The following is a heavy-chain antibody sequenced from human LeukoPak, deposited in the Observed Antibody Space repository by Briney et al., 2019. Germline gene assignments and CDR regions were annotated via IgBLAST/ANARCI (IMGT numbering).Heavy chain of an antibody. CDR2: IYTSGST. CDR3: ARMSYDFWSGYPLAFDI. CDR1: GVSISSYY. D-gene: IGHD3-3*01. Sequence: SETLSLTCTVSGVSISSYYWSWIRQPAGKGLEWLGRIYTSGSTNYNPSLKSRVTMSVDTSKNQFSLKLSSVTAADTAVYYCARMSYDFWSGYPLAFDIWGQGTMVTVSS. J-gene: IGHJ3*02. V-gene: IGHV4-4*07.